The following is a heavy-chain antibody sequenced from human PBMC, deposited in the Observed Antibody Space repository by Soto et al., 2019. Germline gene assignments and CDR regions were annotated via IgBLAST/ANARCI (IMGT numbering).Heavy chain of an antibody. Sequence: SVKVSCKASGGTFSSYAISWVRQAPGQGLEWMGGIIPIFGTANYAQKFQGRVTITADESTSTAYMELSSLRSEDTAVYYCASNPRITRVRGVIITREDNYYYGMDVWGQGTTVTVSS. V-gene: IGHV1-69*13. D-gene: IGHD3-10*01. J-gene: IGHJ6*02. CDR2: IIPIFGTA. CDR3: ASNPRITRVRGVIITREDNYYYGMDV. CDR1: GGTFSSYA.